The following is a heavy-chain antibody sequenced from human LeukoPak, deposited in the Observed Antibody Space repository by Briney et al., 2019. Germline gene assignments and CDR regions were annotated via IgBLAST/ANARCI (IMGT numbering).Heavy chain of an antibody. D-gene: IGHD3-22*01. Sequence: SQTLSLTCPVSGCSISSGGYHWSWLRQHPGKGLEGVGYIYYSGSTYYNPSLKSRVTISVDTSKNQYSLKLRSVTAADTAVYYCARLQYYDSSGSKGYYFDYWGQGTLVTVSS. CDR2: IYYSGST. CDR3: ARLQYYDSSGSKGYYFDY. V-gene: IGHV4-31*03. J-gene: IGHJ4*02. CDR1: GCSISSGGYH.